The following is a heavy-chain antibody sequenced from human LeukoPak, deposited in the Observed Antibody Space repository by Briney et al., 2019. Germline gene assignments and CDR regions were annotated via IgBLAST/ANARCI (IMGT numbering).Heavy chain of an antibody. V-gene: IGHV4-61*02. CDR1: GGSIRSGSYY. CDR3: ARESDYSNNVDY. J-gene: IGHJ4*02. Sequence: SETLSLTCTVSGGSIRSGSYYWSWIRQPAGKGLEWIGRIYSSGTTNYNPSLKSRVTISLDTSKNQFSLKLSSVTAADTALYYCARESDYSNNVDYWGQGTPVTVSS. CDR2: IYSSGTT. D-gene: IGHD4-11*01.